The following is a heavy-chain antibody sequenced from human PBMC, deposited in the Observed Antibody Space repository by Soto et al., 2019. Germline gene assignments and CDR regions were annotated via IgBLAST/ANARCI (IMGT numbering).Heavy chain of an antibody. CDR2: IPQDGSDG. Sequence: DVQLKESGGGLVQPGQSLRLSCEVSGFTLSMYSMTWVRQAPGKGLEWVAKIPQDGSDGHYLDSVKGRFTISRDNAKNSVYLQMNSLRADDTAVYYCARDHLILPAHDGFYGSDVWGQGAKVTVSS. V-gene: IGHV3-7*03. J-gene: IGHJ6*02. CDR1: GFTLSMYS. D-gene: IGHD2-21*02. CDR3: ARDHLILPAHDGFYGSDV.